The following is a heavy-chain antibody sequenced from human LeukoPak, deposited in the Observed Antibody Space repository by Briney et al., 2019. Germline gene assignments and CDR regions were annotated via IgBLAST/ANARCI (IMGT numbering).Heavy chain of an antibody. CDR2: VSPNGETA. D-gene: IGHD5-18*01. V-gene: IGHV3-23*01. J-gene: IGHJ4*02. CDR3: AKDLGWIQFGY. Sequence: GGSVRLSCAASGFTFSTYAMHWVRQPPGKGLEWVSGVSPNGETAYYADSVKGRFTISRDNSKNTVYLQVRSLRAEDTAVYYCAKDLGWIQFGYWGQGALVTVSS. CDR1: GFTFSTYA.